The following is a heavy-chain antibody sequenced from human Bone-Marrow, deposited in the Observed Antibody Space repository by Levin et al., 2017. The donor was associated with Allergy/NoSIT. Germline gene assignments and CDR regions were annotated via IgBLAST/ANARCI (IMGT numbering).Heavy chain of an antibody. Sequence: GGSLRLSCSASGFAFSNYAMSWVRQTPEKGLEWVAAISGSGSVTDYAKSVKGRFSISRDNSKNTLFLDMNSLVVEDAAVYFCAKDRGYSSGWAFDSWGHGTLITDSS. V-gene: IGHV3-23*01. D-gene: IGHD6-19*01. CDR1: GFAFSNYA. CDR2: ISGSGSVT. J-gene: IGHJ5*01. CDR3: AKDRGYSSGWAFDS.